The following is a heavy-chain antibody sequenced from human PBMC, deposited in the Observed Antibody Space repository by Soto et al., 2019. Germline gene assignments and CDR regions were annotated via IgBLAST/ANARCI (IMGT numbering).Heavy chain of an antibody. CDR3: ASPDSGPHAGY. CDR2: ISSSSSYI. J-gene: IGHJ4*02. D-gene: IGHD6-19*01. CDR1: GFTFSSYS. Sequence: GGSLRLSCAASGFTFSSYSMNWVRQAPGKGLEWVSSISSSSSYIYYADSVKGRLTISRDNAKNSLYLQMNSLRAEDTAVYYCASPDSGPHAGYWGQGTLVTVSS. V-gene: IGHV3-21*01.